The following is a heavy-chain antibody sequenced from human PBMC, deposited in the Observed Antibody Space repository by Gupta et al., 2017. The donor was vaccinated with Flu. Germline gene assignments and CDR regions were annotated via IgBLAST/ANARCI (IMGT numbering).Heavy chain of an antibody. CDR2: IYYSGST. CDR3: ARLQLGSFSSGWYVGAYYFDY. J-gene: IGHJ4*02. CDR1: GGSISSYY. D-gene: IGHD6-19*01. V-gene: IGHV4-59*08. Sequence: QVQLQESGPGLVKPSETLSLTCTVSGGSISSYYWSWIRQPPGKGLEWIGYIYYSGSTNYNTSRKSRVTRAVDTSKNQFSLKLSAVNAADKAVYYCARLQLGSFSSGWYVGAYYFDYWGQGTLVTVSS.